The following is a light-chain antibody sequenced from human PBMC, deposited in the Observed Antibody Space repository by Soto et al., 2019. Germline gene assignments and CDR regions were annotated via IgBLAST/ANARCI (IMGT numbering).Light chain of an antibody. CDR2: DAS. J-gene: IGKJ1*01. CDR3: QQRINGWT. V-gene: IGKV3D-20*02. Sequence: EIVLTQSPGTLSLSPGERATLSCRASQSVSSSYLAWYQQKPGQAPRLLIYDASNRATGIPARFSGSGSGTDFTLTISSLEPEDFAAYYCQQRINGWTFGQGTKVDIK. CDR1: QSVSSSY.